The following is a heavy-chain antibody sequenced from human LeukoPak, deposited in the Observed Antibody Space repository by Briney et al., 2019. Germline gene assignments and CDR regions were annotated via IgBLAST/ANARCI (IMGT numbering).Heavy chain of an antibody. CDR1: GGSISSYY. CDR3: ARTAVHSPYYGMDV. D-gene: IGHD2-21*02. V-gene: IGHV4-59*12. Sequence: VKPSETLSLTCTVSGGSISSYYWSWIRQPPGKGLEWIGYIYYSGSTNYNPSLKSRVTISVDTSKNQFSLKLSSVTAADTAVYFCARTAVHSPYYGMDVWGQGTTVIVSS. J-gene: IGHJ6*02. CDR2: IYYSGST.